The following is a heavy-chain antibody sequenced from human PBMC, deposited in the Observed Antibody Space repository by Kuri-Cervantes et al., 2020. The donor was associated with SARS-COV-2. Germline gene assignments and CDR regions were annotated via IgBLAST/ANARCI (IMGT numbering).Heavy chain of an antibody. V-gene: IGHV3-23*01. CDR2: ISGSGGST. Sequence: ETLSLTCAASGFTFSSYAMSWVRQAPGKGLEWVSAISGSGGSTYYADSVKGRFTISRDNSKNTLYLQMNSLRAEDTAVYYCARDLAMVRGVIGLQFYAMDVWGQGTTVTVSS. D-gene: IGHD3-10*01. CDR1: GFTFSSYA. J-gene: IGHJ6*02. CDR3: ARDLAMVRGVIGLQFYAMDV.